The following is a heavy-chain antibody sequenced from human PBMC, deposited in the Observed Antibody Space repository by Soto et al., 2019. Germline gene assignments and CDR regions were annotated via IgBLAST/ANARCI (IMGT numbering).Heavy chain of an antibody. CDR2: ISGSGGST. Sequence: EVQLLESGGGLVQPGGSLRLSCAASGFTFSSYAMSWVRQAPGKGLEWVSAISGSGGSTYYADSVKGRFTITRDNSKNTLYLQMNSLRAEDTAVYYCAKDQSSSSTFGGPPDYWGQGTLVTVSS. D-gene: IGHD3-16*01. CDR1: GFTFSSYA. J-gene: IGHJ4*02. CDR3: AKDQSSSSTFGGPPDY. V-gene: IGHV3-23*01.